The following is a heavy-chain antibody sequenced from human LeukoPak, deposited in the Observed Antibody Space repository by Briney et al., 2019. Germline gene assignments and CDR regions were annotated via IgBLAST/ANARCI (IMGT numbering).Heavy chain of an antibody. CDR1: GYTFTAFQ. V-gene: IGHV1-2*02. CDR3: ARAGHYAFNWFDP. J-gene: IGHJ5*02. Sequence: GASLKASSKASGYTFTAFQIHWVRQAPRQGLGWMGWVRPKSGATNYAQKFEDRVTMTRDTSISTAYMELSRLTSDDTAVYYCARAGHYAFNWFDPWGQGTLVTVSS. CDR2: VRPKSGAT. D-gene: IGHD4-17*01.